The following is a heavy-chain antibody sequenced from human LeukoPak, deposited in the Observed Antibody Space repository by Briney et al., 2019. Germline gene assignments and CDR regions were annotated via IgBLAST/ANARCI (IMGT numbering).Heavy chain of an antibody. CDR3: TILWFGESTFVNP. V-gene: IGHV3-15*01. J-gene: IGHJ5*02. CDR1: GFSFNNAW. CDR2: IKSETDGGTT. D-gene: IGHD3-10*01. Sequence: PGGSLRLSCAASGFSFNNAWMSWVRQAPGKGLEWVGRIKSETDGGTTDYAAPVKGRFTISRDDSKNTLYLQMNSLKTEDTAVYYCTILWFGESTFVNPWGQGTLVTVSS.